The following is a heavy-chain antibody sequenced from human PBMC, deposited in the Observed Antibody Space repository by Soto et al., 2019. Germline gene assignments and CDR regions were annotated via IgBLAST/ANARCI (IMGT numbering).Heavy chain of an antibody. Sequence: SDTLSLPYTVYGGSIRSYYWRWIRQPPGKGLEWIGNIYYSGSTNYNPSRKSRVTMPVDMSKNQVSLKLSSVTAADTAVYYCTRVGGYYGDYPNFDYWGQGALVTVSS. V-gene: IGHV4-59*07. CDR2: IYYSGST. J-gene: IGHJ4*02. CDR3: TRVGGYYGDYPNFDY. CDR1: GGSIRSYY. D-gene: IGHD4-17*01.